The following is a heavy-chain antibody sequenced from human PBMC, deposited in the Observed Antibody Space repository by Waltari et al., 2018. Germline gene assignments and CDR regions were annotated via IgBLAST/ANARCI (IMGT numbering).Heavy chain of an antibody. V-gene: IGHV4-39*01. CDR1: GCSISSSSYY. Sequence: SGCSISSSSYYWGWIRQPPGKGLEWIGSIYYSGSTYYNPSLKSRVTISVDTSKNQFSLKLSSVTAADTAVYYCASNYGDFLIFDYWGQGTLVTVSS. CDR2: IYYSGST. CDR3: ASNYGDFLIFDY. J-gene: IGHJ4*02. D-gene: IGHD4-17*01.